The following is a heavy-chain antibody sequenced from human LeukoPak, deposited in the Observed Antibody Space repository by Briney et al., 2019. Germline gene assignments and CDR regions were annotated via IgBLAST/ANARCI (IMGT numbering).Heavy chain of an antibody. Sequence: GGSLRLSCAASGFTFSSYEMNWVRQAPGKGLEWVAVISYDGSNKYYADSVKGRFTISRDNSKNTLYLQMNSLRAEDTAVYYCARVRGDILTGYLNYHYGMDVWGKGTTVTVSS. CDR2: ISYDGSNK. D-gene: IGHD3-9*01. CDR1: GFTFSSYE. V-gene: IGHV3-30*04. J-gene: IGHJ6*04. CDR3: ARVRGDILTGYLNYHYGMDV.